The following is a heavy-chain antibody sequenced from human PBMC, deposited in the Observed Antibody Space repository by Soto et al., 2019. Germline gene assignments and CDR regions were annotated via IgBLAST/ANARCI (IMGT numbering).Heavy chain of an antibody. V-gene: IGHV3-30-3*01. Sequence: QVQLVESWGGVVQPGRSLRLSCAASGFTFSSYAMHWVRQAPGKGLEWVAVISYDGSNKYYADSGKGRFTISRDNSKNTLYLQMNSLRAEDTAVYYCAREGYSSGWYYFDYWGQGTLVTVSS. CDR2: ISYDGSNK. CDR1: GFTFSSYA. CDR3: AREGYSSGWYYFDY. J-gene: IGHJ4*02. D-gene: IGHD6-19*01.